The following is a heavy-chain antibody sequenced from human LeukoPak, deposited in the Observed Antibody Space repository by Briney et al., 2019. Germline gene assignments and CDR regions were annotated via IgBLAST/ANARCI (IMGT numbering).Heavy chain of an antibody. J-gene: IGHJ1*01. CDR1: GYTFTSYY. Sequence: ASVKVSCKASGYTFTSYYMHWVRQAPGQGLEWMGIINPSGGSTSYAQKFQGRVTMTRDTSTSTVYMELSSLRSEDTAVYYCATLRPFEEPTPEYFQHWGQGTLVTVSS. CDR3: ATLRPFEEPTPEYFQH. D-gene: IGHD1-26*01. CDR2: INPSGGST. V-gene: IGHV1-46*01.